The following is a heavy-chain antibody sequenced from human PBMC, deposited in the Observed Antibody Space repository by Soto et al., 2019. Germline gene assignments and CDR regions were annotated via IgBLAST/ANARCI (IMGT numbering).Heavy chain of an antibody. D-gene: IGHD3-16*01. J-gene: IGHJ6*02. CDR1: GFTFSSYA. Sequence: GGSLRLSCAASGFTFSSYAMSWVRQAPGKGLEWVSAISSSSSNIYYADSVKGRFTISRDNAKNSLFLQMNSLRAEDTAVYYCTRGGSKWGENTSGMDVWGQGTTVTVSS. CDR3: TRGGSKWGENTSGMDV. CDR2: ISSSSSNI. V-gene: IGHV3-21*01.